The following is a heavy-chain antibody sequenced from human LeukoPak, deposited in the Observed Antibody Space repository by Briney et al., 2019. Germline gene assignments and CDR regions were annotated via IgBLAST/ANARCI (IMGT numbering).Heavy chain of an antibody. CDR2: INPNSGGT. CDR1: GYTFTGYY. Sequence: WASVKVSCKASGYTFTGYYMHWVRQAPGQGLEWMGWINPNSGGTNYAQKFQGRVTMTRDTSISTAYMELSRLRSDDTAVYYCAREGTSSIAARYYYMDVWGKGTTVTVSS. CDR3: AREGTSSIAARYYYMDV. J-gene: IGHJ6*03. V-gene: IGHV1-2*02. D-gene: IGHD6-6*01.